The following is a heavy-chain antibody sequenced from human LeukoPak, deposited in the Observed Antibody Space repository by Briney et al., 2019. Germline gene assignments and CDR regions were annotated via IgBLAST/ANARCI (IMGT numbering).Heavy chain of an antibody. V-gene: IGHV1-69-2*01. CDR1: VYTFTDYY. Sequence: ASVKISCKASVYTFTDYYIHWVQQAPGKGLEWMGRVDPEDGETIYAEKFQGRLTITADTSTDTAYMDLSSLTSEDAAVYYCAPRGVATAYWGQGTLVTVSS. CDR2: VDPEDGET. D-gene: IGHD5-12*01. J-gene: IGHJ4*02. CDR3: APRGVATAY.